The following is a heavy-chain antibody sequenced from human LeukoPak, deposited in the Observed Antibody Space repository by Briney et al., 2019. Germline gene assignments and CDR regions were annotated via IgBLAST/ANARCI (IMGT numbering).Heavy chain of an antibody. D-gene: IGHD2-8*01. J-gene: IGHJ4*02. CDR1: GFTFSSYE. CDR3: ARGPTNGQAFDY. CDR2: ISSSGSTI. V-gene: IGHV3-48*03. Sequence: GGSLRLSCAASGFTFSSYEMNWVRQAPGKGLEWVSCISSSGSTIYYADSVKGRFTISRDNAKNSLYLQMNSLRADDTAVYYCARGPTNGQAFDYWGQGTLVSVSS.